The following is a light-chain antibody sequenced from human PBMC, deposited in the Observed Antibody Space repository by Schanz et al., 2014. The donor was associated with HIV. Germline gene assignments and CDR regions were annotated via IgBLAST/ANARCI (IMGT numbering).Light chain of an antibody. J-gene: IGLJ3*02. CDR2: GNS. V-gene: IGLV1-40*01. CDR3: SSSSTTTCV. CDR1: SSNTGAGYD. Sequence: QSVLTQPPSVSGAPGQRVTISCTGSSSNTGAGYDVHWYQQLPGTAPKLLIYGNSNRPSGVPDRFSGSKSGTSASLAITGLQAEDEADYYCSSSSTTTCVFGGGTKVTVL.